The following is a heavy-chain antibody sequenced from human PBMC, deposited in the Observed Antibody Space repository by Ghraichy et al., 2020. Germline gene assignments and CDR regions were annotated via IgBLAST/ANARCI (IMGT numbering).Heavy chain of an antibody. CDR3: ARDISYSSGWYRGDY. J-gene: IGHJ4*02. V-gene: IGHV3-21*01. Sequence: GGSLRLSCAASGFTFSSYSMNWVRQAPGKGLEWVSSISSSSSYIYYADSVKGRFTISRDNAKNSLYLQMNSLRAEDTAVYYCARDISYSSGWYRGDYWGQGTLVTVSS. CDR2: ISSSSSYI. D-gene: IGHD6-19*01. CDR1: GFTFSSYS.